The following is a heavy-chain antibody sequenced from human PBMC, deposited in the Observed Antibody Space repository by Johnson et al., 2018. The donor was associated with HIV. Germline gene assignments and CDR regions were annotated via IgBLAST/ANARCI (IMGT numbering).Heavy chain of an antibody. CDR2: IGTAGDT. D-gene: IGHD3-22*01. J-gene: IGHJ3*02. V-gene: IGHV3-13*01. Sequence: VQLVESVGGVVQPGRSLRLSCAASGFTFSSYGMHWVRQATGKGLEWVSAIGTAGDTYYPGSVKGRFTISRDNSKTTLYLQMNSLRTEDTAVYYCARVYYYDNKDGFDIWGQGTMVTVSS. CDR3: ARVYYYDNKDGFDI. CDR1: GFTFSSYG.